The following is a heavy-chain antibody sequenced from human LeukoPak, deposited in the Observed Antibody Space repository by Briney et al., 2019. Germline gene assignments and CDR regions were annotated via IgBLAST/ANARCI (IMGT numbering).Heavy chain of an antibody. Sequence: GGSLRLSCAASGFTFSSYSMNWXXQAPGKGXXXXXXISISSGYTWYADSVKGRFTXSRDNAKNSLFLEMNSLRAEDTAVYYCARRYCTGSGCHSFDYWGQGTLVTVST. CDR3: ARRYCTGSGCHSFDY. V-gene: IGHV3-21*01. D-gene: IGHD2-8*02. CDR2: ISISSGYT. CDR1: GFTFSSYS. J-gene: IGHJ4*02.